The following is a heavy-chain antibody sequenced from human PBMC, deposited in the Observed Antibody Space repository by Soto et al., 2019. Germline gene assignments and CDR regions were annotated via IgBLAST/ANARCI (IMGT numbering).Heavy chain of an antibody. J-gene: IGHJ4*02. D-gene: IGHD2-15*01. CDR3: VRDGGRYDYSDY. CDR1: VYSINSGYY. Sequence: SETLSLTCAFSVYSINSGYYCSWVRQSPEKGLEWIGSVYHTGSTYYNPSLKSRLTISVDTSRNQFSLKLNSVAAADTAVYFCVRDGGRYDYSDYWGQGTLVTVSS. CDR2: VYHTGST. V-gene: IGHV4-38-2*02.